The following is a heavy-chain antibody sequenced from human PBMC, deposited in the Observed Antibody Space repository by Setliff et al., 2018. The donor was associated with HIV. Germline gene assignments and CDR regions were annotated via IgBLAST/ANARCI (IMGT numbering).Heavy chain of an antibody. V-gene: IGHV3-11*03. D-gene: IGHD3-3*01. J-gene: IGHJ4*02. Sequence: GGSLRLSCAASGFTFSDYYMSWIRQAPGKGLEWVSYISSSSSYTNYADSVKGRFTISRDNAKNSLYLQMNSLRAEGTAVYYCAALYYNFWSGYYKYYYDSSGYSDYWGQGTLVTVSS. CDR3: AALYYNFWSGYYKYYYDSSGYSDY. CDR2: ISSSSSYT. CDR1: GFTFSDYY.